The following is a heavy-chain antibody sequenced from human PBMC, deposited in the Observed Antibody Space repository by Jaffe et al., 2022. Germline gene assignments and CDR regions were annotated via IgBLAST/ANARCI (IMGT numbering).Heavy chain of an antibody. J-gene: IGHJ4*02. CDR1: GFSLSTSGMR. V-gene: IGHV2-70*04. Sequence: QVTLKESGPALVKPTQTLTLTCTFSGFSLSTSGMRASWIRQPPGKALEWLARIDWDDDKFYSTSLKTRLTISKDTSKNQVVLTMTNMDPVDTATYYCAAERRRSGWDHFDYWGQGTLVTVSS. CDR2: IDWDDDK. CDR3: AAERRRSGWDHFDY. D-gene: IGHD6-19*01.